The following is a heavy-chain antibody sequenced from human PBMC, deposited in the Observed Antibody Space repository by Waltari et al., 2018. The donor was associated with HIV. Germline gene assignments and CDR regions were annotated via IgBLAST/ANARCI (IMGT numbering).Heavy chain of an antibody. Sequence: QLQLQESGPGLVKPSETLSLTCTVSGGSIRSRSYYWGWIRQPPGKGLEWIGSIYYSGSTYYNPSLKSRVTISVDTSKNQFSLKLSSVTAADTAVYYCARQGGYDILTGYYTYFDYWGQGTLVTVSS. D-gene: IGHD3-9*01. CDR2: IYYSGST. J-gene: IGHJ4*02. CDR1: GGSIRSRSYY. CDR3: ARQGGYDILTGYYTYFDY. V-gene: IGHV4-39*01.